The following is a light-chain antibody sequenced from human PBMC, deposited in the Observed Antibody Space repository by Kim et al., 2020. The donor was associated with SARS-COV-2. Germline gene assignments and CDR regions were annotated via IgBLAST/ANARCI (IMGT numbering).Light chain of an antibody. CDR1: QTIDINF. J-gene: IGKJ1*01. CDR2: GTI. V-gene: IGKV3-20*01. Sequence: SPGERCTLSCRASQTIDINFLAWYQQKPGQAPRLLIYGTITRATGIPDRFRGRGSGTDFTLTISRLEPEDFAIYYCQQYETSSWTFGQGTKVEIK. CDR3: QQYETSSWT.